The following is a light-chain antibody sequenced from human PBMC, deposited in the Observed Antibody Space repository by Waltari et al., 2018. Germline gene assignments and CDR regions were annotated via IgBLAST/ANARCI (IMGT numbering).Light chain of an antibody. CDR3: QQRST. CDR2: AAS. Sequence: IHMTQSPSSLSASLGDRVTITCPPRQSIRSYLDWSQQKPGKTPKLLIYAASSLQSRVPSRFSGSRSGADFTLTISSLQPEDFATYYWQQRSTFGGGTKVEIK. J-gene: IGKJ4*01. V-gene: IGKV1-39*01. CDR1: QSIRSY.